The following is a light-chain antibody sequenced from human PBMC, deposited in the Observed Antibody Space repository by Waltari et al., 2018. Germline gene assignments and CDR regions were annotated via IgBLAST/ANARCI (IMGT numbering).Light chain of an antibody. CDR2: SPS. CDR3: QQYGTSPFA. V-gene: IGKV3-20*01. J-gene: IGKJ4*01. Sequence: EIVLTQSPGTLYLSPGDRATLSCRASQSVSSAYLAWFQHKPGQAPRLLIYSPSARATGIPDRFIGSGSGTDFILTISRLEPEDFAVYYCQQYGTSPFAFGGGTKVEIK. CDR1: QSVSSAY.